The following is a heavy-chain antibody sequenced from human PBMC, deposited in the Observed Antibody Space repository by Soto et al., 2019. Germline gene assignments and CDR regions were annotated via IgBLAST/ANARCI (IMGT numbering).Heavy chain of an antibody. CDR1: EFTFANAW. D-gene: IGHD4-17*01. Sequence: PARSLRLSCPASEFTFANAWNSCVRQPPAKGLEWVGRIKSKADGGTTDYAAPVKGRFTISRDESQNTLYLQMNSMKTEDTAVYYCTSLYYGHWGQGT. J-gene: IGHJ4*02. V-gene: IGHV3-15*01. CDR3: TSLYYGH. CDR2: IKSKADGGTT.